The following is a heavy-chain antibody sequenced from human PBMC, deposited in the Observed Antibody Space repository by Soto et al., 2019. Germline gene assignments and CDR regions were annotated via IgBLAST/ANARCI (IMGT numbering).Heavy chain of an antibody. D-gene: IGHD6-19*01. V-gene: IGHV6-1*01. J-gene: IGHJ4*02. CDR3: ARLYSSDWAFDY. CDR2: TYYRSKWYS. Sequence: SQTLSLTCAISGDSVASNSVAWSWIRQSPSRGLEWLGRTYYRSKWYSDYAISLKSRITINADTSKNQFSLHLNSVTPDDTAVYYCARLYSSDWAFDYWGQGTLVTVSS. CDR1: GDSVASNSVA.